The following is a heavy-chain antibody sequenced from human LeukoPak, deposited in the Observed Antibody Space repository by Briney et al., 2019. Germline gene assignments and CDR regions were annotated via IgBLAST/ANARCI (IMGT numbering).Heavy chain of an antibody. CDR1: GGSISSYY. J-gene: IGHJ2*01. CDR3: ARHGPRGDYGGNSAPTPDWYFDL. CDR2: IYYSGST. D-gene: IGHD4-23*01. V-gene: IGHV4-59*08. Sequence: SETLSLTCTVSGGSISSYYWSWIRQPPGKGLEWIGYIYYSGSTNYNPSLKSRVTISVDTSKNQFSLKLSSVTAADTAVYYCARHGPRGDYGGNSAPTPDWYFDLWGRGTLVTVSS.